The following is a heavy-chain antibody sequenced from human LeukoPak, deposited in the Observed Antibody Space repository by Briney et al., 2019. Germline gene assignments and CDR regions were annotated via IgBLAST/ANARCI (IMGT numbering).Heavy chain of an antibody. CDR1: GFTFSSYW. Sequence: PGGSLRLSCVASGFTFSSYWMSWVRQAPGKGLEWVANIKQDGSDKYYVDSVKGRFTISRDNAKNSLYLQMNSLRVEDTAVYYCARDWSPYDYWGQGTLVTVSS. CDR2: IKQDGSDK. CDR3: ARDWSPYDY. J-gene: IGHJ4*02. V-gene: IGHV3-7*01.